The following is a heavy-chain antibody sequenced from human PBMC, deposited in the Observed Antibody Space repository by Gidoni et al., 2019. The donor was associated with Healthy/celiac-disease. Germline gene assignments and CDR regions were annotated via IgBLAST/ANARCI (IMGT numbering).Heavy chain of an antibody. V-gene: IGHV3-23*01. CDR1: GCTLSSKA. Sequence: EVQRLESGGGWVQPGGSLRPPWAASGCTLSSKARSWVRQAPGKGLEWLSAVSVSGDSTFYADSVKGRFTISRDNSKNPLYLHMNRLRAEDTAVYYCAKLGDEIMITFGGVIAPASNRWGQGTLVTVSS. J-gene: IGHJ4*02. D-gene: IGHD3-16*02. CDR3: AKLGDEIMITFGGVIAPASNR. CDR2: VSVSGDST.